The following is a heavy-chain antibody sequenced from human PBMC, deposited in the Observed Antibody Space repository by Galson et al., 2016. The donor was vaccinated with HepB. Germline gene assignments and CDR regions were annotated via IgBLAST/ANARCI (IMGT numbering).Heavy chain of an antibody. CDR3: ATMFYYYNTGFDRVDAFDI. D-gene: IGHD3-22*01. Sequence: LRLSCAASGFSFSDYGMTWVRQVPGKGLEWVADIKQDGSEKYYVDSVEGRFTVSRDNAKNSLYLQMNSLSAEDTAVYYCATMFYYYNTGFDRVDAFDIWGQGTVVTVSS. J-gene: IGHJ3*02. CDR2: IKQDGSEK. V-gene: IGHV3-7*01. CDR1: GFSFSDYG.